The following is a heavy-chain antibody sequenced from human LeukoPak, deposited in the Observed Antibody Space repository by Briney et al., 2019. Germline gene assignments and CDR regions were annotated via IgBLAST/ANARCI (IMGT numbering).Heavy chain of an antibody. CDR2: INPNSGGS. CDR1: GYTFTGYY. J-gene: IGHJ4*02. V-gene: IGHV1-2*02. Sequence: ASVKVSCKASGYTFTGYYMHWVRQAPRQGLEWMGWINPNSGGSNYAQKFQGRVTMTRDTSISTAYMELSRLRSDDTAVYYCARERSSGSYFSYWGQGTLVTVSS. CDR3: ARERSSGSYFSY. D-gene: IGHD1-26*01.